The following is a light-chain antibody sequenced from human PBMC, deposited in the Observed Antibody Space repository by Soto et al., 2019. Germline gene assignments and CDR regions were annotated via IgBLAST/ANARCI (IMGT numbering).Light chain of an antibody. V-gene: IGKV3-11*01. CDR1: QSVSSY. Sequence: EIVLTQSPSTLSLSPGERATLSCRASQSVSSYLAWYQQKPGQAPRLLIYDASNRATGIPARFSGSGSGTDFTLPISSLEPEDFAVYYCQQRSKWPPAITFGQGTRLEIK. J-gene: IGKJ5*01. CDR2: DAS. CDR3: QQRSKWPPAIT.